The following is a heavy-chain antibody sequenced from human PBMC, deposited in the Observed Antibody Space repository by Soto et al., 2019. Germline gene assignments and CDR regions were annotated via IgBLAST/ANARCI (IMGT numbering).Heavy chain of an antibody. J-gene: IGHJ5*02. Sequence: KTSETLSLTCTVSGGSISSYYWSWIRQPPGKGLEWIGYIYYSGSTNYNPSLKSRVTISVDTSKNQFSLKLSSVTAADTAVYYCARAVGATTRSYNWFDPWGQGTLVTVSS. D-gene: IGHD1-26*01. V-gene: IGHV4-59*01. CDR1: GGSISSYY. CDR3: ARAVGATTRSYNWFDP. CDR2: IYYSGST.